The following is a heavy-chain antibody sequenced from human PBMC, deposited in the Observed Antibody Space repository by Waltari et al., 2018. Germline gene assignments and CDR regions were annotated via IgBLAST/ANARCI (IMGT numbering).Heavy chain of an antibody. D-gene: IGHD6-13*01. Sequence: EVQLVESGGGLVQPGGSLRLSCADSGFTFSSSWMSWVRKAPGTGMEWVANKKQDGSEKYYVDSVKGRFTISRDNAKNSLYLQMNSLRAEDTAVYYCARGDESSSWSSASDWFDPWGQGTLVTVSS. CDR2: KKQDGSEK. V-gene: IGHV3-7*01. CDR3: ARGDESSSWSSASDWFDP. J-gene: IGHJ5*02. CDR1: GFTFSSSW.